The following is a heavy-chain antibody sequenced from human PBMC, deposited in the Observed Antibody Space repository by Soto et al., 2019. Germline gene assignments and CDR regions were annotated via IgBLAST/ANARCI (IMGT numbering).Heavy chain of an antibody. CDR2: IWYDGSNK. J-gene: IGHJ6*02. CDR1: GFTFRNHG. V-gene: IGHV3-33*01. CDR3: ARINTTIIVDLGIDV. D-gene: IGHD3-22*01. Sequence: GGSLRLSCAASGFTFRNHGIHWVRQAPDKGLEWVAVIWYDGSNKYYTDSVKGRFTISRDNSKNTVYLQMDSLRAEDTAVYYCARINTTIIVDLGIDVWGHGTAVTVSS.